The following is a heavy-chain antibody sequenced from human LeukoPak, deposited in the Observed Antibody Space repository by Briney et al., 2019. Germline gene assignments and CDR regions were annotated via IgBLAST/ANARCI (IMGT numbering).Heavy chain of an antibody. J-gene: IGHJ4*02. Sequence: SETLSLTCTVSGGSLSSYYWSWIRQPPGKGLEWIGYIYYSGRTNYNPSLQSRVTISVDTSKNQFSLRLSSVTAVDTAVYYCARHSDYGDNYFDYWGQGTLVTVPS. CDR2: IYYSGRT. D-gene: IGHD4-17*01. V-gene: IGHV4-59*08. CDR1: GGSLSSYY. CDR3: ARHSDYGDNYFDY.